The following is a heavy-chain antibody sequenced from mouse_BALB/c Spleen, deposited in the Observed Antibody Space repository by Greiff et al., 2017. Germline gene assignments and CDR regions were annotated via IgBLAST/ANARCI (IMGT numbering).Heavy chain of an antibody. V-gene: IGHV1-7*01. CDR2: INPSTGYT. CDR1: GYTFTSYW. CDR3: ARSNYDGYYDWFAY. Sequence: VQLQQSGAELAKPGASVKMSCKASGYTFTSYWMHWVKQRPGQGLEWIGYINPSTGYTEYNQKFKDKATLTADKSSSTAYMQLSSLTSEDSAVYYCARSNYDGYYDWFAYWGQGTLVTVSA. D-gene: IGHD2-3*01. J-gene: IGHJ3*01.